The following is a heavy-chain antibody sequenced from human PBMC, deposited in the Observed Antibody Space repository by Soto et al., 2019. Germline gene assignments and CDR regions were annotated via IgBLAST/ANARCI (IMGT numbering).Heavy chain of an antibody. V-gene: IGHV4-39*02. J-gene: IGHJ1*01. CDR1: GDSISTRSNY. Sequence: SSETLSLTCTVSGDSISTRSNYWAWIRQPPGKGLEWIGSIYYTGGTYYNPSLKSRVTLFLDTSKNQFSLNLNSVTAADTAVYYCAREGPPIRAHNPPEYFQHWGQGTPVTVSS. CDR2: IYYTGGT. CDR3: AREGPPIRAHNPPEYFQH.